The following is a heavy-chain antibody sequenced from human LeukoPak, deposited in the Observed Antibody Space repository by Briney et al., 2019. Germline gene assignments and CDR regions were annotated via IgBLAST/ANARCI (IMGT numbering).Heavy chain of an antibody. V-gene: IGHV5-51*01. Sequence: GESLKISCKGSGYSFTSYWIGWVRQLPGKGLEWMGVIYPGDSDTKYSPSFQGQVTISADKSISTAYLQWSSLKASDTAMYYCARPFYSSGSYYFDYWGQGTLVTVSS. D-gene: IGHD3-10*01. CDR3: ARPFYSSGSYYFDY. CDR1: GYSFTSYW. CDR2: IYPGDSDT. J-gene: IGHJ4*02.